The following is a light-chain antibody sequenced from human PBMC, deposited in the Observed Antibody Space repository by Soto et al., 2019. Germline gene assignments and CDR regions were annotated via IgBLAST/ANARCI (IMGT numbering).Light chain of an antibody. CDR3: QQYNSYWT. CDR2: DAS. Sequence: DMQMTQYPSTLSASVGDRFTITCRASQSISSWLAWYQQKPRKAPKLLIYDASSLESGVPSRFSGSGSGTEFTLTISSLQPDDFATYYCQQYNSYWTFGQGTKV. J-gene: IGKJ1*01. V-gene: IGKV1-5*01. CDR1: QSISSW.